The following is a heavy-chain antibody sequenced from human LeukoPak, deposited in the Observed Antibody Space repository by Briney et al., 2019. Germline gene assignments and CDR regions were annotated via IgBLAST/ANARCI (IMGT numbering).Heavy chain of an antibody. Sequence: ASVKVSCKASGYTFTSYGIGWVRQAPGQGLEWMGWISAYNGNTNYAQKLQGRVTMTTDTSTSTAYMELRSLRSDDTAVYYCARSRLRSSYYYDSSGPGDAFDIWGQGTMVTVSS. D-gene: IGHD3-22*01. CDR2: ISAYNGNT. CDR3: ARSRLRSSYYYDSSGPGDAFDI. J-gene: IGHJ3*02. V-gene: IGHV1-18*01. CDR1: GYTFTSYG.